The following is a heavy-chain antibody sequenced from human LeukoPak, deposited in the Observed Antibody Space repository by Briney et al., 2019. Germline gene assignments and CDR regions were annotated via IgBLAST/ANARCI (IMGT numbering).Heavy chain of an antibody. CDR1: GYTFTDYY. J-gene: IGHJ4*02. CDR3: AGGTKVRGVNPFPNDS. V-gene: IGHV1-2*02. Sequence: ASVKVSCKASGYTFTDYYIHWLRQAPGQGLEGMGWINPNSGGTKYAQNFQGRVTMTRDPSLSTAYMELRSLRSDDTAVYYCAGGTKVRGVNPFPNDSWGQGTLVTVSS. D-gene: IGHD3-10*01. CDR2: INPNSGGT.